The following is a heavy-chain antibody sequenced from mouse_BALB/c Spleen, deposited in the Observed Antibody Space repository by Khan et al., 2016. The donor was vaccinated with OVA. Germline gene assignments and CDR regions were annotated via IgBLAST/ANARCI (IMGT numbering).Heavy chain of an antibody. J-gene: IGHJ2*01. CDR1: GYTFTDYY. CDR2: IYPGSGNT. CDR3: ARGEVFDY. Sequence: VQLQESGAELARPGASVKLSCTASGYTFTDYYINWVKQRTGQGLEWIGEIYPGSGNTYYNEKFKGKATLTADKSSHTAYMQLSSLTSEDSAVYFWARGEVFDYWGQGTTLTVSS. V-gene: IGHV1-77*01.